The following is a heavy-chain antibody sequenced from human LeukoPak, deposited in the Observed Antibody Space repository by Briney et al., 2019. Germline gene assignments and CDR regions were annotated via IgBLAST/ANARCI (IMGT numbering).Heavy chain of an antibody. Sequence: RSDTLSVPYTVSGRFISSYYWSWILQPPAKGLEGIGYIYYRWRTNYNSSLQSRVTIVFISAKNQFSLQLSSVTAADTAVYDCASGFLGDYYESSGYHGPRDWGQGSLVTVSS. J-gene: IGHJ4*02. CDR2: IYYRWRT. CDR3: ASGFLGDYYESSGYHGPRD. CDR1: GRFISSYY. D-gene: IGHD3-22*01. V-gene: IGHV4-59*07.